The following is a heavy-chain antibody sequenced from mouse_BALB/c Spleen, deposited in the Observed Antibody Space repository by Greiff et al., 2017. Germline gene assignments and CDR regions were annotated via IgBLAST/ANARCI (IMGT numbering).Heavy chain of an antibody. CDR2: ISYDGSN. D-gene: IGHD2-3*01. CDR1: GYSITSGYY. V-gene: IGHV3-6*02. CDR3: ARGDGPFYFDY. Sequence: VQLKESGPGLVKPSQSLSLTCSVTGYSITSGYYWNWIRQFPGNKLEWMGYISYDGSNNYNPSLKNRISITRDTSKNQFFLKLNSVTTEDTATYYCARGDGPFYFDYWGQGTTLTVSS. J-gene: IGHJ2*01.